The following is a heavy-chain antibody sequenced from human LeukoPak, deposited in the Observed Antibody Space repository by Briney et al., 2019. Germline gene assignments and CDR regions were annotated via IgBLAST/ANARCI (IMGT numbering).Heavy chain of an antibody. CDR1: GFTFSSYG. Sequence: GGSLRLSCAASGFTFSSYGMHWVGQAPGKGLEWVAFIRYDGSNKYYADSVKGRFTISRDNSKNTLYLQMNSLRAEDTAVYYCANGGPYYDFWSGYYTKNAFDIWGQGTMVTVSS. CDR2: IRYDGSNK. J-gene: IGHJ3*02. D-gene: IGHD3-3*01. V-gene: IGHV3-30*02. CDR3: ANGGPYYDFWSGYYTKNAFDI.